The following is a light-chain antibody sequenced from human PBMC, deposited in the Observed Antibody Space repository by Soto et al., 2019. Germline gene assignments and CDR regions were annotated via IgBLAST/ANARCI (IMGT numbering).Light chain of an antibody. Sequence: DIQMTQSPSSLSASVGDRVTITCRASQSISSYLNWYQQKPGKAPKLLIYAASSLQSGVPSRFSGSGSGTDFTLTISSLQPEDFATYYCQQSYSTPQRKHMYTFGQGTKLEIK. CDR1: QSISSY. J-gene: IGKJ2*01. V-gene: IGKV1-39*01. CDR2: AAS. CDR3: QQSYSTPQRKHMYT.